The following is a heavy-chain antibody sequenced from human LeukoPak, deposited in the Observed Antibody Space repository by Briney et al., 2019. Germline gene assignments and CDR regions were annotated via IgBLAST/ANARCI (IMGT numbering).Heavy chain of an antibody. CDR2: IRAYNGNT. Sequence: ASVTLSRKASGYTFTRYGISWVRQAPGQGHERMGGIRAYNGNTNYAQKFQGRVTMTRDTSTSTVFMELSSLRSEDTAVYYCARDLGGYYDSSGYERGAFDIWGQGTMVTVSS. V-gene: IGHV1-18*01. CDR3: ARDLGGYYDSSGYERGAFDI. CDR1: GYTFTRYG. D-gene: IGHD3-22*01. J-gene: IGHJ3*02.